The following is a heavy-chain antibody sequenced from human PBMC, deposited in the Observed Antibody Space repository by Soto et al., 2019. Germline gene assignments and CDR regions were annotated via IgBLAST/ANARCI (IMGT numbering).Heavy chain of an antibody. CDR2: IYHSGST. CDR3: ARDRVYGDYSTYYYGMDV. CDR1: GGSISSSNW. V-gene: IGHV4-4*02. Sequence: SETLSLTCAVSGGSISSSNWWSWVRQPPGKGLEWIGEIYHSGSTNYNPSLKSRVTISVDKSKNRFSLKLSSVTAADTAVYYCARDRVYGDYSTYYYGMDVWGQGTTVTVSS. J-gene: IGHJ6*02. D-gene: IGHD4-17*01.